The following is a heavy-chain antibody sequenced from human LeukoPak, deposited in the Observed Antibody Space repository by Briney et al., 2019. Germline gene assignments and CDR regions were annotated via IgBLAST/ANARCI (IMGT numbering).Heavy chain of an antibody. J-gene: IGHJ4*02. CDR2: IYYSGST. V-gene: IGHV4-59*01. D-gene: IGHD3-22*01. Sequence: PSETLSLTCTVSGGSISSYYWSWIRQPPGKGLEWIGYIYYSGSTNYSPSLKSRVTISVDTSKNQFSLKLSSVTAADTAVYYCAGRHYYDSSGYYPDYWGQGTLVTVSS. CDR3: AGRHYYDSSGYYPDY. CDR1: GGSISSYY.